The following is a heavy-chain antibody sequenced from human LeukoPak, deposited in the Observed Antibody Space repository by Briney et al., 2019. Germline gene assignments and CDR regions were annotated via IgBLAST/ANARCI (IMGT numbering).Heavy chain of an antibody. D-gene: IGHD1-1*01. CDR2: IYYSGSI. J-gene: IGHJ4*02. Sequence: SETLSLTCTVSGGSISSYYWSWIRQPPGKGLEWIGYIYYSGSINYNPSLKSRVTISGDTSKKQFSLKLSSVTAADTAVYYCARAVIPYNWNVPLGYWGQGTLVIVSS. CDR3: ARAVIPYNWNVPLGY. V-gene: IGHV4-59*01. CDR1: GGSISSYY.